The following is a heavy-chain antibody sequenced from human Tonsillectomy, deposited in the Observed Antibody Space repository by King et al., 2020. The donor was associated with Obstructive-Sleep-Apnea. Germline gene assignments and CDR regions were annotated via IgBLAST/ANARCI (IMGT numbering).Heavy chain of an antibody. Sequence: VQLVESGGGVVQPGRSLRLSCAASGFTFSSYGMHWVRQAPGKGLEWVAVISYDGRNKYYADSVKGRFTISRDNSKNTLYLQMNSLRAEDTAVYYCAKDKRGSGSYYPYNWFDPWGQGTLVTVSS. D-gene: IGHD3-10*01. CDR3: AKDKRGSGSYYPYNWFDP. CDR2: ISYDGRNK. CDR1: GFTFSSYG. V-gene: IGHV3-30*18. J-gene: IGHJ5*02.